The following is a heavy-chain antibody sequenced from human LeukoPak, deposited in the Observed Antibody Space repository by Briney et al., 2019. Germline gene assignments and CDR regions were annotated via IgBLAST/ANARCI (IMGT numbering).Heavy chain of an antibody. CDR3: TTRPSEWLGPWDY. CDR1: GSPFTSNA. D-gene: IGHD3-3*01. CDR2: FSRGTT. Sequence: GGPLNSSGAAPGSPFTSNARAWSRQPPGKGPDWVSAFSRGTTYYADSVKGRFTISRDNSKNTLYLQMNGLRGEDTAVYYCTTRPSEWLGPWDYWGQGTLVTVSS. V-gene: IGHV3-23*01. J-gene: IGHJ4*02.